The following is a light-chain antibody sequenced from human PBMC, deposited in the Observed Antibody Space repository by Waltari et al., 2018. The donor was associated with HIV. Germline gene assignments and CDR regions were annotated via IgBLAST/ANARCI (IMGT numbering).Light chain of an antibody. V-gene: IGLV1-40*01. Sequence: TQPPSVSGAPGQRVTISCTGTSSNIGAGHDVHWYQQLPGTAPKLLIFGNDNRPSGVPDRFSGSKSGSSASLAITVLQPEDEGDYYCQSFDNTLRGVFGGGTKLTVL. CDR2: GND. CDR1: SSNIGAGHD. CDR3: QSFDNTLRGV. J-gene: IGLJ3*02.